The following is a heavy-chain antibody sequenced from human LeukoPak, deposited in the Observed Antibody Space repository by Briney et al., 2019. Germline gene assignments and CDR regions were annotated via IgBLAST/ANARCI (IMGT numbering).Heavy chain of an antibody. V-gene: IGHV3-20*04. Sequence: GGSLRLSCAASGFTFDDYGMSWLRQAPGKGLEWVSGINWNGGSTGYADSVKGRFTISRDNAENSLYLQMNSLRAEDTALYYCPRDDGWNARGKGPDYWGQGTLVTVSS. J-gene: IGHJ4*02. CDR2: INWNGGST. CDR1: GFTFDDYG. CDR3: PRDDGWNARGKGPDY. D-gene: IGHD1-1*01.